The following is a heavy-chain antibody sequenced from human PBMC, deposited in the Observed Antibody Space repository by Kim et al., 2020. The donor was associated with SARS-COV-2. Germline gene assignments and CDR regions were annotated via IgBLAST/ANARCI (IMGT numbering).Heavy chain of an antibody. CDR2: ISGSGDDT. CDR1: GFTFSSYS. V-gene: IGHV3-23*01. J-gene: IGHJ4*02. Sequence: GGSLRLSCAASGFTFSSYSMSWVRQATGKGLEWVSAISGSGDDTHYADSVKGRFTISRENSKNTLYLQMNSLRAEDTAVYYCADLGDYAGFWGQGTLVTVSS. D-gene: IGHD4-17*01. CDR3: ADLGDYAGF.